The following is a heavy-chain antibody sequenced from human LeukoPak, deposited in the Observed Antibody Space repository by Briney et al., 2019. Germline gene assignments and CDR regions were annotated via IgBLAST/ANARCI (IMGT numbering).Heavy chain of an antibody. CDR3: ARDPYRTVFGTQQSGPFDI. CDR2: INPSGGST. D-gene: IGHD3-10*01. J-gene: IGHJ3*02. V-gene: IGHV1-46*01. CDR1: GYTFTSYY. Sequence: ASVKVSCKASGYTFTSYYMHWVRQAPGQGLEWMGIINPSGGSTSYAQKFQSRVTMTRDTSSSTVYMELSSLRSEDTAVYYCARDPYRTVFGTQQSGPFDIWGQGTMVTVSS.